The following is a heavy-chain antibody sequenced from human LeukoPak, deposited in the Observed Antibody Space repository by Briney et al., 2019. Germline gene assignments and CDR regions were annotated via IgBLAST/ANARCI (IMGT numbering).Heavy chain of an antibody. V-gene: IGHV4-31*03. CDR3: ARDQRPLSKHDSRHRAFDI. D-gene: IGHD3-16*01. Sequence: SETLSLTCTVSGGSISSGGYYWSWIRQHPGKGLEWIGYIYYSGSTYYNPSLKSRVTISVDTSKNQFSLKLSSVTAADTAVYYCARDQRPLSKHDSRHRAFDIWGQGTMVTVSS. CDR1: GGSISSGGYY. J-gene: IGHJ3*02. CDR2: IYYSGST.